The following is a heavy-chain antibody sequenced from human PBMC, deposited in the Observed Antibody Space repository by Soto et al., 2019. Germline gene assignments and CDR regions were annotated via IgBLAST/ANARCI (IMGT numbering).Heavy chain of an antibody. CDR3: ATGGHNDGYNFYHGMDV. V-gene: IGHV1-69*01. D-gene: IGHD3-22*01. Sequence: QVQVVQSGAEVKKPGSSVKVSCKVSGGIFTNNAISGVRQASGQGLEWLGGVSPLFDTAYYAQIFRGRLRSSADGASTTDYMELSGLTSADTAVYFCATGGHNDGYNFYHGMDVWGQGTKVTVS. J-gene: IGHJ6*02. CDR1: GGIFTNNA. CDR2: VSPLFDTA.